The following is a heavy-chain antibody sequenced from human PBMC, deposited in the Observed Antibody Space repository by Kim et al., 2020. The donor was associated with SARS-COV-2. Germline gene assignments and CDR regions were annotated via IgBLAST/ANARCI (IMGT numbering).Heavy chain of an antibody. CDR2: ISYDGSNK. D-gene: IGHD6-13*01. J-gene: IGHJ6*02. CDR1: GFTFSSYA. V-gene: IGHV3-30*04. Sequence: GGSLRLSCAASGFTFSSYAMHWVRQAPGKGLEWVAVISYDGSNKYYADSVKGRFTISRDNSKNTLYLQMNSLRAEDTAVYYCARDQALPSSSHGLRFYYYYGMDVWGQGTTVTVSS. CDR3: ARDQALPSSSHGLRFYYYYGMDV.